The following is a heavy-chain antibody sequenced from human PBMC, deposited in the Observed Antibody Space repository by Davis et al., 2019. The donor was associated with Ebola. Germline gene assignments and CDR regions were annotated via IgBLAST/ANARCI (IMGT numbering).Heavy chain of an antibody. J-gene: IGHJ5*02. CDR3: AKDQRCSSTSCYLGWFDP. CDR1: GFTFSSYA. Sequence: GESLKIFCAASGFTFSSYAMSWVRQAPGKGLEWVSSISSSSSYIYYADSVKGRFTISRDNAKNSLYLQMNSLRAEDTAVYYCAKDQRCSSTSCYLGWFDPWGQGTLVTVSS. CDR2: ISSSSSYI. D-gene: IGHD2-2*01. V-gene: IGHV3-21*04.